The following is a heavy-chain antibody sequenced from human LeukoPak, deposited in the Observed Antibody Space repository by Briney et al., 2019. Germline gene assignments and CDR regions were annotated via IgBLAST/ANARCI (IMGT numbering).Heavy chain of an antibody. V-gene: IGHV3-53*01. CDR1: GFTFNSYS. D-gene: IGHD6-19*01. CDR2: IYSGGST. Sequence: PGGSLRLSCAASGFTFNSYSMSWVRQAPGKGLEWVSVIYSGGSTYYADSVKGRFTISRDNSKNTLYLQMNSLRAEDTAVYYCASSYSSGWYWDWGQGTLVTVSS. J-gene: IGHJ4*02. CDR3: ASSYSSGWYWD.